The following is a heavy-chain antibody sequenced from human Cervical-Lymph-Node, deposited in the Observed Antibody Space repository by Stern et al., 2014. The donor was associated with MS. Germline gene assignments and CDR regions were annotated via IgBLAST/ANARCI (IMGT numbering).Heavy chain of an antibody. J-gene: IGHJ4*02. D-gene: IGHD6-13*01. CDR3: AKRIAAAGTHPGTFDY. CDR2: TSSDGSKK. Sequence: VQLVESGGGVVQPGRSLRLSCEASGFTFSTYGMHWVPQAPGKGLEWVAVTSSDGSKKYSAESVQGRFTLSRDNSKNSLYLQMNSLRAEDTAVYYCAKRIAAAGTHPGTFDYWGQGTLVTVSS. V-gene: IGHV3-30*18. CDR1: GFTFSTYG.